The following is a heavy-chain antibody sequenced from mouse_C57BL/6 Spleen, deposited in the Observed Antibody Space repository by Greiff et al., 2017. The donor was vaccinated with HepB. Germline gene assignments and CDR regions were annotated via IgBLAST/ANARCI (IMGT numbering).Heavy chain of an antibody. J-gene: IGHJ2*01. D-gene: IGHD2-3*01. CDR2: INPNNGGT. Sequence: EVKLQQSGPELVKPGASVKISCKASGYTFTDYYMNWVKQSPGKSLEWIGDINPNNGGTSYNQKFKGKATLTVDKSSSTAYMELRSLTSEDSAVYYGARGVTLNYWGQGTTLTVSS. V-gene: IGHV1-26*01. CDR3: ARGVTLNY. CDR1: GYTFTDYY.